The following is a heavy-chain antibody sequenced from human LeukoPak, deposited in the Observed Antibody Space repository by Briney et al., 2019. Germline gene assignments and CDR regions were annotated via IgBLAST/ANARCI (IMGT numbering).Heavy chain of an antibody. Sequence: GGSPRLSCAASGFTFSRNWMTWVRQAPGKGLEWVANINQDGSETWYVDSVKGRFTMSRDNAKNSLFLQMDSLRAEDTAVYYCARDPYRGGAFDIWGQGTMVTVSS. J-gene: IGHJ3*02. V-gene: IGHV3-7*01. D-gene: IGHD6-19*01. CDR3: ARDPYRGGAFDI. CDR2: INQDGSET. CDR1: GFTFSRNW.